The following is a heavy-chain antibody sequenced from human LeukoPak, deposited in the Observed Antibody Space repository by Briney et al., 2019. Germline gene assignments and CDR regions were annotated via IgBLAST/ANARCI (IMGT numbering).Heavy chain of an antibody. CDR2: IYYSGTT. J-gene: IGHJ5*02. Sequence: SETLSLTCTVSGGSISTYYWTWIRQPPGKGLEWIGCIYYSGTTHYNPSLKSRVTISVDTSKNQFSLKLSSVTAADTAVYYCARAKWFGESSWGWFDPWGQGTLVTVSS. CDR1: GGSISTYY. D-gene: IGHD3-10*01. CDR3: ARAKWFGESSWGWFDP. V-gene: IGHV4-59*08.